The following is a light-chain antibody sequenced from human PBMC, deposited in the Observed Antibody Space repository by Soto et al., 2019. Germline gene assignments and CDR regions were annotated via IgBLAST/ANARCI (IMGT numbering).Light chain of an antibody. CDR2: DAS. CDR3: QHYGRSPGLFT. J-gene: IGKJ3*01. Sequence: EVVLTQSPGTLSLSPGERAILSCRASQSVSSSFLAWYQQKPGWTPRLLIYDASSRATGIPDRFSGSGSGTDFTLTIDRLEPEDFAVYYCQHYGRSPGLFTFGPGTKVDIK. V-gene: IGKV3-20*01. CDR1: QSVSSSF.